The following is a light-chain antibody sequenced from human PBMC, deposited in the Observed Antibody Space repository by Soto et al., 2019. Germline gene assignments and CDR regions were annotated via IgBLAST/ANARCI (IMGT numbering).Light chain of an antibody. Sequence: IVLTESPVTLSVSPWERATLSCRASQSLSSGYLAWYQQKPGQAPRLLFYGASNRATGIPARFSGSGSGTEFTLTISSLQSEDFAVYYCQQYDKWPLTFGGGTKVDIK. CDR2: GAS. CDR1: QSLSSGY. V-gene: IGKV3D-15*01. J-gene: IGKJ4*01. CDR3: QQYDKWPLT.